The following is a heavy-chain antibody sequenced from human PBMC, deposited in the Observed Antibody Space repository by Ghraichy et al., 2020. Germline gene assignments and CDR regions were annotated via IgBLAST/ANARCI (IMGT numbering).Heavy chain of an antibody. CDR1: GFTFSSYR. Sequence: GGSLRLSCAASGFTFSSYRMNWVRQAPGKGLEWVSSISSGSTYIDYGDSVKGRFTISRDNARYSLYLQMNSLRAEDTAAYYCARDTSTSWYGIDYRGQGTLVTVSS. D-gene: IGHD6-13*01. V-gene: IGHV3-21*01. CDR2: ISSGSTYI. J-gene: IGHJ4*02. CDR3: ARDTSTSWYGIDY.